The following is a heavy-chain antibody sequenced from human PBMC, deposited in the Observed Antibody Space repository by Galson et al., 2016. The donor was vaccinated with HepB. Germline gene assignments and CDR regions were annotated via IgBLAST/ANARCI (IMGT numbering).Heavy chain of an antibody. CDR1: GFRFPSYW. J-gene: IGHJ2*01. V-gene: IGHV5-51*01. Sequence: QSGAEVKKPGESLKISCTGSGFRFPSYWIAWVRQMPAKGLEWMGVIYVGDSDTRYNPSFEGQVSISADKSISTTYLQWSSLKASDTAMYYCARLLGSYGFWYFDIWGRGTLVTVSS. D-gene: IGHD4-17*01. CDR3: ARLLGSYGFWYFDI. CDR2: IYVGDSDT.